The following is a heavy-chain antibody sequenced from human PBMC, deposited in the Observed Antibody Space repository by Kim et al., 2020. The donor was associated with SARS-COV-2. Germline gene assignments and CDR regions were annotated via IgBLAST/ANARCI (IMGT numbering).Heavy chain of an antibody. Sequence: ASVKVSCKVSGYTLTELSMHWVRQAPGKGLEWMGGFDPEDGETIYAQKFQGRVTMTEDTSTDTAYMELSSLRSEDTAVYYCATDTYYYGSGISLDARDYYGMDVWGQGTSVTVSS. CDR2: FDPEDGET. CDR1: GYTLTELS. J-gene: IGHJ6*02. CDR3: ATDTYYYGSGISLDARDYYGMDV. V-gene: IGHV1-24*01. D-gene: IGHD3-10*01.